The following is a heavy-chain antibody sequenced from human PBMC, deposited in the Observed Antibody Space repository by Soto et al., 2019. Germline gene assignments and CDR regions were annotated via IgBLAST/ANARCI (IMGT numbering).Heavy chain of an antibody. CDR2: IYYSGST. J-gene: IGHJ6*03. CDR1: GGSISSYY. D-gene: IGHD2-8*02. CDR3: AGENVGRDSITGECYYMDV. V-gene: IGHV4-59*01. Sequence: SETLSLTCTVSGGSISSYYWSWIRQPPGKGLEWIGYIYYSGSTNYNPSLKSRVTISVDTSKNQFSLKLSSVTAADTAVYYCAGENVGRDSITGECYYMDVWGKGTTVTVSS.